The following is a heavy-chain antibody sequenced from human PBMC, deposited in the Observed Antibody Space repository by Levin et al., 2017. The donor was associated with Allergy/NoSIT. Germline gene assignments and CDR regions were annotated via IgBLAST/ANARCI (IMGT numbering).Heavy chain of an antibody. V-gene: IGHV4-59*01. CDR1: GISIKAYY. J-gene: IGHJ5*02. CDR3: VRGQTRFDP. D-gene: IGHD1-1*01. CDR2: VYQTGIN. Sequence: SSETLSLTCNVSGISIKAYYWNWIRQSPGKGLEWIGSVYQTGINNYNPSLKSRATISVDTSTNHFSLKLTSVTAADTAVYYCVRGQTRFDPWGQGILVTVSS.